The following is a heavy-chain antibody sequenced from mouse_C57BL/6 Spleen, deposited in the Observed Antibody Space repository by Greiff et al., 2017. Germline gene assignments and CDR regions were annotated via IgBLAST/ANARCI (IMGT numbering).Heavy chain of an antibody. J-gene: IGHJ4*01. CDR1: GYTFTSYW. CDR2: IDPSDSYT. CDR3: AREPPFDYGSSYYAMDY. V-gene: IGHV1-59*01. D-gene: IGHD1-1*01. Sequence: QVQLQQSGAELLRPGTSVKLSCKASGYTFTSYWMHWVKQRPGQGLEWIGVIDPSDSYTNYNQKFKGKATLTVDTSSRTAYMQLSSLTSEDSAVYYCAREPPFDYGSSYYAMDYWGQGTSVTVSS.